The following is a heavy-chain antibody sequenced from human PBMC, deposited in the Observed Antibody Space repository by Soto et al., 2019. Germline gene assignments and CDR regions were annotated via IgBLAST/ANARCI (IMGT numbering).Heavy chain of an antibody. CDR1: GGSISSYY. CDR3: ARATGITGTTTPFQH. D-gene: IGHD1-7*01. V-gene: IGHV4-59*01. J-gene: IGHJ1*01. CDR2: IYYSGST. Sequence: LSLTCTVSGGSISSYYWTWIRQPPGKGLEWIGYIYYSGSTKYNPSLKSRVTISVDTPKNQFSLKLGSVTAADTAVYYCARATGITGTTTPFQHWGQGXLVTVYS.